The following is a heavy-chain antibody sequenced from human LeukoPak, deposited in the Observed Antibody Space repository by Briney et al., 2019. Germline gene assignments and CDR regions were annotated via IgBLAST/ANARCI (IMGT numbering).Heavy chain of an antibody. Sequence: ASVKVSCKASGYTFTSYGISWVRQAPGQGLEWMGVINPSGGSTSYAQKFQGRVTMTRDTSTSTVYMELSSLRSEDTAVYYCARDMPWSSGWVYYYYYYGMDVWGQGTTVTVSS. D-gene: IGHD6-19*01. CDR3: ARDMPWSSGWVYYYYYYGMDV. CDR2: INPSGGST. J-gene: IGHJ6*02. V-gene: IGHV1-46*01. CDR1: GYTFTSYG.